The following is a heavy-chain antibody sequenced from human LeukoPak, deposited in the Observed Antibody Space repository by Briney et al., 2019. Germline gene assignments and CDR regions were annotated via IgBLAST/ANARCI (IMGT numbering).Heavy chain of an antibody. V-gene: IGHV3-7*03. J-gene: IGHJ5*02. CDR2: MNQDGSQR. D-gene: IGHD4-11*01. Sequence: GGSLRLSCAASGFTFSNYYMSWVRQAPGKGLEWVANMNQDGSQRNYVDSVKGRFTISRDNAKNSLYLQMNSLRVEDTAVYFCARDRLLSNYRGLDPWGQGTPVIVSS. CDR1: GFTFSNYY. CDR3: ARDRLLSNYRGLDP.